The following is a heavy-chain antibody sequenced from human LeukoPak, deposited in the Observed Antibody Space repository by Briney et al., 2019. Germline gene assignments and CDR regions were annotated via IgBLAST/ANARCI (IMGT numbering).Heavy chain of an antibody. CDR2: IYYSGST. Sequence: SETLSLTCTVSGGSISSSSYYWGWIRQPPGKGLEWIGSIYYSGSTYYNPSLKSRVTISVDTSKNQFSLKLSSVTAADTAVYYCARAGGVGATFDYWAREPWSPSPQ. V-gene: IGHV4-39*07. D-gene: IGHD1-26*01. J-gene: IGHJ4*02. CDR1: GGSISSSSYY. CDR3: ARAGGVGATFDY.